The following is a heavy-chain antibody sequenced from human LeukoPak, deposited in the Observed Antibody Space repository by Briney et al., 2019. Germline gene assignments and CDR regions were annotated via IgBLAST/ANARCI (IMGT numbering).Heavy chain of an antibody. Sequence: SETLSLTCTVSGGSISSYYWSWIRQPPGKGLEWIGYIYYSGSTNYNPSLKSRVTISVDTSKNQFSLKLSSVTAADTAVYYCARSNPYYHNWFDPWGQGTLVTVSS. J-gene: IGHJ5*02. CDR1: GGSISSYY. CDR2: IYYSGST. V-gene: IGHV4-59*01. D-gene: IGHD3-3*02. CDR3: ARSNPYYHNWFDP.